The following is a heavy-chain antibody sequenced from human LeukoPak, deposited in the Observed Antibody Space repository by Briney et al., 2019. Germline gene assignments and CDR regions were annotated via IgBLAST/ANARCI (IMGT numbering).Heavy chain of an antibody. D-gene: IGHD2-15*01. Sequence: SGTLSLTCAVSGGSISSSNWWSWVRQPPGKGLEWIGEIYHSRSTNYNPSLKSRVTISVDKSKNQFSLKLSSVTAADTAVYYCARKAGGYCCGGSCYQPFDYWGQGTLVTVSS. CDR3: ARKAGGYCCGGSCYQPFDY. V-gene: IGHV4-4*02. J-gene: IGHJ4*02. CDR1: GGSISSSNW. CDR2: IYHSRST.